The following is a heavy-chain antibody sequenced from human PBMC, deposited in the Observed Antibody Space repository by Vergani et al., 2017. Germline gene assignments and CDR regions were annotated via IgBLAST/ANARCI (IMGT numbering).Heavy chain of an antibody. Sequence: EVQLVESGGGLVQPGGSLKLSCAASGFTFSGSAMHWVRQASGKGLEWVGRIRSKANSYATAYAASVKGRFTISRDNSKNTLYLQMNSLRAEDTAVYYCAKPLFEPEFFDLFDYWGQGTLVTVSS. CDR2: IRSKANSYAT. CDR1: GFTFSGSA. V-gene: IGHV3-73*02. J-gene: IGHJ4*02. CDR3: AKPLFEPEFFDLFDY. D-gene: IGHD1-14*01.